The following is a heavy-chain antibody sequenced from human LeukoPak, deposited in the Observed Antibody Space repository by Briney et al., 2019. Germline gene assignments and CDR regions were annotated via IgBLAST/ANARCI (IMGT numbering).Heavy chain of an antibody. V-gene: IGHV3-23*01. CDR2: VSGTGLTT. J-gene: IGHJ4*02. CDR1: GFTFSSYA. CDR3: AKELMGFDY. D-gene: IGHD2-8*01. Sequence: PGGPLRLSCAASGFTFSSYAMSWVRQAPGKGLEWVSAVSGTGLTTYYADSVKGRFIVSRDNSKNTVYLQMNSLRGEDAAVYYCAKELMGFDYWGQGTLVTVSS.